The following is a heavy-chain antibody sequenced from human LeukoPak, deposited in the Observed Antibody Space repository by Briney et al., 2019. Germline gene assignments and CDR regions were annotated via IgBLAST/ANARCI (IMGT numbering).Heavy chain of an antibody. CDR1: GGSFSGYY. V-gene: IGHV4-34*01. CDR3: ARTYYDILTGYPPDAFDI. Sequence: SETLSLTCAVYGGSFSGYYWSWIRQPPGKGLEWIGEINHSGSTNYNPSLKSRVTISVDTSKNQFSLKLSSVTAADTAVYYCARTYYDILTGYPPDAFDIWGQGTMVTVSS. CDR2: INHSGST. D-gene: IGHD3-9*01. J-gene: IGHJ3*02.